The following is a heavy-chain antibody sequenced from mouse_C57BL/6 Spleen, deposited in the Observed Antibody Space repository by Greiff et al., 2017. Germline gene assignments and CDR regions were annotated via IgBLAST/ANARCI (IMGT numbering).Heavy chain of an antibody. CDR3: TRSGLRRGFDY. J-gene: IGHJ2*01. Sequence: VQLQESGAELVRPGASVTLSCKASGYTFTDYEMHWVKQTPVHGLEWIGAIDPETGGTAYNQKFKGKAILTADKSSSTAYMELRSLTSEDSAVXYCTRSGLRRGFDYWGQGTTLTVSS. CDR2: IDPETGGT. CDR1: GYTFTDYE. D-gene: IGHD2-4*01. V-gene: IGHV1-15*01.